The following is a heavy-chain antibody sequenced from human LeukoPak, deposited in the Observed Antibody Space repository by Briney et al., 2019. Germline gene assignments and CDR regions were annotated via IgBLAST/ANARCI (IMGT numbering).Heavy chain of an antibody. Sequence: SETLSLTCAVYGGSFSGYYWSWIRQPPGKGLEWIGEINHSGSTNYNPSLKSRVTISVDTSKNQFSLKLSSVTAADTAVYYCARAAGYDYVRGSYRYLHYFDYWGQGTLVTVSS. CDR3: ARAAGYDYVRGSYRYLHYFDY. J-gene: IGHJ4*02. CDR1: GGSFSGYY. V-gene: IGHV4-34*01. CDR2: INHSGST. D-gene: IGHD3-16*02.